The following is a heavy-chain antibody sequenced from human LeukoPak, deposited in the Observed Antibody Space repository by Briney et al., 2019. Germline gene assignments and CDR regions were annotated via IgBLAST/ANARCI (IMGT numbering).Heavy chain of an antibody. J-gene: IGHJ4*02. V-gene: IGHV3-30*02. CDR1: GFTFSSYA. D-gene: IGHD6-6*01. CDR3: ANEDTGSSSGNFDY. Sequence: PGGSLRLSCAASGFTFSSYAMSWVRQAPGKGLEWVAFIHYDGSKKYYADSVKGRFTISRDNSKSMLHLQMNSLRGEDTATYYCANEDTGSSSGNFDYWGQGTLVTVSS. CDR2: IHYDGSKK.